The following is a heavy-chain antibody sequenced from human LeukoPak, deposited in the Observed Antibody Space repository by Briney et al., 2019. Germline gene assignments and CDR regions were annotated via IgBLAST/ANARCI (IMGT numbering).Heavy chain of an antibody. Sequence: GGSLRLSCAASGITFTSYAMTWVRQAPGKGLEGVSVIYSRGATYYADSVKGRFTISRDNSKNTLYLQMNSLRVEDTAVYYCAARNYWGQGTLVTVSS. CDR1: GITFTSYA. CDR3: AARNY. J-gene: IGHJ4*02. CDR2: IYSRGAT. V-gene: IGHV3-23*03. D-gene: IGHD1-14*01.